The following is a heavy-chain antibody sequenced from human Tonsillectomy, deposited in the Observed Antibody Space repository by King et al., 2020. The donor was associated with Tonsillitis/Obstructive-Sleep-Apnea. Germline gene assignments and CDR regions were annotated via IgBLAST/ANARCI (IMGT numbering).Heavy chain of an antibody. CDR1: GGSVSSRSYY. Sequence: LQLQESGPGLVKPSETLSLTCTVSGGSVSSRSYYWGWIRQPPGKGLEWIGSIYYSGTTYYNPPLKSRVTISVDTSRDQFSLKLLSVNATDTAVYYCVRHHEEDAGKFYYYRDVWGKGTTVTV. J-gene: IGHJ6*03. D-gene: IGHD2-2*01. CDR3: VRHHEEDAGKFYYYRDV. CDR2: IYYSGTT. V-gene: IGHV4-39*01.